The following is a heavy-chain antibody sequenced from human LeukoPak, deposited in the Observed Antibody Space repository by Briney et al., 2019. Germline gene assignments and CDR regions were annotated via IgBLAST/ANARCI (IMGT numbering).Heavy chain of an antibody. CDR2: ISYDGSNK. J-gene: IGHJ3*02. CDR3: HRRAFDI. CDR1: GFTFGSCW. V-gene: IGHV3-30*03. Sequence: GGSLRLSCAASGFTFGSCWMNWVRQAPGKGLEWVAVISYDGSNKYYADSVKGRFTISRDNSKNTLYLQMNSLRAEDTAVYYCHRRAFDIWGQGTMVTVSS.